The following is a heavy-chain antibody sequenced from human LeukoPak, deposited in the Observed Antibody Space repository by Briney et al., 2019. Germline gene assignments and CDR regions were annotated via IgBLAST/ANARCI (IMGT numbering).Heavy chain of an antibody. V-gene: IGHV3-48*01. J-gene: IGHJ4*02. D-gene: IGHD3-10*01. CDR2: ISSSSSTI. Sequence: GGSLRLSCAASGFTFSSYSMNWVRQAPGKGLEWVSYISSSSSTIYYADSVKGRFTISRDNAKNSLYLQMNSLRAEDTAVYYCARDTRGTTMVRGVPPAFDYWGQGTLVTVSS. CDR3: ARDTRGTTMVRGVPPAFDY. CDR1: GFTFSSYS.